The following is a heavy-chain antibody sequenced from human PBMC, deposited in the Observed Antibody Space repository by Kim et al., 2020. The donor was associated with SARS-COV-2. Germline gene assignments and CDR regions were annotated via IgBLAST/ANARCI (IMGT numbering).Heavy chain of an antibody. Sequence: SRVTISVDTSKNQFSLKLSSVTAADTAVYYCASQEYCSGGSCYPPYGMDVWGQGTTVTVSS. CDR3: ASQEYCSGGSCYPPYGMDV. J-gene: IGHJ6*02. V-gene: IGHV4-39*01. D-gene: IGHD2-15*01.